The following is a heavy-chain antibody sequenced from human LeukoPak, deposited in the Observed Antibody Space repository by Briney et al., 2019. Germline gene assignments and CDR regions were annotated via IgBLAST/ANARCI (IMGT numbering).Heavy chain of an antibody. J-gene: IGHJ4*02. V-gene: IGHV4-34*01. D-gene: IGHD2-15*01. CDR3: ATAFPGIVAQPRALRY. Sequence: SETLSLTCAVYGGSFSGYYWSWIRQPPGKGLEWIGEINHSGSTNYNPSLKSRVTISVDTSKNQFSLKLSSVTAADTAVYYCATAFPGIVAQPRALRYWGQGTLVTVSS. CDR2: INHSGST. CDR1: GGSFSGYY.